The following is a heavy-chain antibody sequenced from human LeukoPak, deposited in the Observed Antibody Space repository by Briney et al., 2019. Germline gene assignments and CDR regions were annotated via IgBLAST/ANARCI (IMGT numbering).Heavy chain of an antibody. CDR2: IRSRAYGGTT. D-gene: IGHD3-22*01. Sequence: AGGSLRLSCTASGFIFGDYAMSWVRQAPGKGLEWVGFIRSRAYGGTTEYAASVQGRFTISREDSKNITYLQMNSLKTEDTGVYYCIRVSMIVVVTPYYFDYWGQGTLVTVSS. CDR3: IRVSMIVVVTPYYFDY. CDR1: GFIFGDYA. V-gene: IGHV3-49*04. J-gene: IGHJ4*02.